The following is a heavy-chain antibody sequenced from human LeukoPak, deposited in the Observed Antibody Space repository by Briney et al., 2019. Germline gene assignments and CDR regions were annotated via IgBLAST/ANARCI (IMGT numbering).Heavy chain of an antibody. J-gene: IGHJ4*02. CDR2: INHSGST. D-gene: IGHD2-2*01. CDR1: GGSFSGYY. CDR3: AREGRALCSSTSCPRLYYFDY. Sequence: SETLSLTCAVYGGSFSGYYWSWIRQPPGKGLEWIGEINHSGSTNYNSSLKSRVTISVDTSKNQFSLKLSSVTAADTAVYYCAREGRALCSSTSCPRLYYFDYWGQGTLVTVSS. V-gene: IGHV4-34*01.